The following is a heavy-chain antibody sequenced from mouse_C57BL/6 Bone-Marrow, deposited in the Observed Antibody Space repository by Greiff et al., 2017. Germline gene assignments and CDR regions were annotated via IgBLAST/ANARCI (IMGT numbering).Heavy chain of an antibody. CDR2: INPSTGGT. J-gene: IGHJ2*01. Sequence: EVQLQQSGPELVKPGASVKISCKASGYSFTGYYMNWVQQSPEKSLEWIGEINPSTGGTTYNQKFKAKATLTVDKSSSTAYMQLKSLTSEDSAVYYCARDSSVWGQGTTLTVSS. D-gene: IGHD3-2*02. CDR1: GYSFTGYY. V-gene: IGHV1-42*01. CDR3: ARDSSV.